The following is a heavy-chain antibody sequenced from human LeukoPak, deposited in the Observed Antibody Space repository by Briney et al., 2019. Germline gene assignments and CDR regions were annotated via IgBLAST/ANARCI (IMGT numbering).Heavy chain of an antibody. CDR3: ARGNAMGV. J-gene: IGHJ6*02. V-gene: IGHV3-7*01. CDR2: INQDGSER. CDR1: GFTFSSYW. Sequence: GGSLRLSCAASGFTFSSYWMTWVRQAPGKGLEWVANINQDGSERYYVDSVRGRFTISRDNAKNSLSLQMNSLRAEDAALYYCARGNAMGVWGQGTTVTASS.